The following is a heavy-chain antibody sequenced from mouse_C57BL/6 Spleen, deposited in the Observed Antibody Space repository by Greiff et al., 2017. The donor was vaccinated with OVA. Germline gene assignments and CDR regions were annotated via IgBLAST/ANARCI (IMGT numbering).Heavy chain of an antibody. CDR2: ISDGGSYT. Sequence: EVQLVESGGGLVKPGGSLKLSCAASGFTFSSYAMSWVRQTPEKRLEWVATISDGGSYTYYPDNVKGRFTISRDNAKNNLYLQMSHLKSEDTAMYYVASGDYDYWYFDVWGTGTTVTVSS. CDR1: GFTFSSYA. CDR3: ASGDYDYWYFDV. J-gene: IGHJ1*03. D-gene: IGHD2-4*01. V-gene: IGHV5-4*01.